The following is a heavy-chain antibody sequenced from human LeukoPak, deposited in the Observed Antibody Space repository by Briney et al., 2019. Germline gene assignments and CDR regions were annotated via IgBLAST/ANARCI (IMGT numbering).Heavy chain of an antibody. V-gene: IGHV4-39*07. D-gene: IGHD5-18*01. CDR2: INHSGST. J-gene: IGHJ3*02. Sequence: SSETLSLTCTVSSGSISSSSYYWGWIRQPPGKGLEWIGEINHSGSTNYNPSLKSRVTISVDTSKNQFSLKLSSVTAADTAVYYCAREYTAMDIWAFDIWGQGTMVTVSS. CDR1: SGSISSSSYY. CDR3: AREYTAMDIWAFDI.